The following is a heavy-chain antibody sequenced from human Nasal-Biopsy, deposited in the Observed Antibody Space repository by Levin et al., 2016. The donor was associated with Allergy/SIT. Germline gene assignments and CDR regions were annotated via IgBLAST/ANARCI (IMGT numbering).Heavy chain of an antibody. J-gene: IGHJ3*02. CDR1: GGSISSYY. D-gene: IGHD7-27*01. CDR2: IFYSGTTDYNT. CDR3: ARDNSLGMPDAFDI. V-gene: IGHV4-59*01. Sequence: SETLSLTCTVSGGSISSYYWSWMRQPPGKGLEWIGYIFYSGTTDYNTNYNPSLKGRVTISLDTSKNQISLNLNSVTAADTAVYYCARDNSLGMPDAFDIWGQGTIVTVSS.